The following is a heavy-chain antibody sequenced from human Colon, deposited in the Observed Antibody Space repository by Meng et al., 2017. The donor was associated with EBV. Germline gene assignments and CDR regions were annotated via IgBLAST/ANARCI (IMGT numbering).Heavy chain of an antibody. CDR2: IYYNGST. D-gene: IGHD3-10*01. Sequence: LQLPESCPGMVKPSGARSLTCTVFGGSMFISSYYWGWIRQPPGKGLEWIGSIYYNGSTYYNPSLKSRVTISVDTSKTQSSLKLNSVTAADTAVYYCARRRYYYGSGSYHSYYFDYWGQGALVTVSS. V-gene: IGHV4-39*01. CDR3: ARRRYYYGSGSYHSYYFDY. J-gene: IGHJ4*02. CDR1: GGSMFISSYY.